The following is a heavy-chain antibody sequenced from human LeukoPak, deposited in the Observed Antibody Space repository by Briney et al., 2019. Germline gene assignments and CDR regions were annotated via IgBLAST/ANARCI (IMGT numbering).Heavy chain of an antibody. CDR1: GGSFSGYY. Sequence: PSETLSLTCAVYGGSFSGYYWSWIRQPPGKGLEWIGEVNHSGSTNYNPSLKSRVTISVDTSKNQFSLKLSSVTAADTAVYYCARVGDQYSRSPLNYFDYWGQGTLVTVSS. V-gene: IGHV4-34*01. CDR2: VNHSGST. D-gene: IGHD6-6*01. J-gene: IGHJ4*02. CDR3: ARVGDQYSRSPLNYFDY.